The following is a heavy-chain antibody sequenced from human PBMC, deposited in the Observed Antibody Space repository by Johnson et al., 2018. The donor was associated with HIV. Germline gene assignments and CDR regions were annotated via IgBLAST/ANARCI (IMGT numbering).Heavy chain of an antibody. Sequence: VQLVESGGGVVQPGRSLRLSCAASGFTFSSYAMHWVRQAPGKGLEWVAVISYDGSNKYYADSVKGRFTISRDNSKNSLYLQMNRLSPEDTAVYFCARGRAAALDIEAVDIWGQGTMVTVSS. CDR1: GFTFSSYA. D-gene: IGHD6-25*01. V-gene: IGHV3-30*04. CDR2: ISYDGSNK. J-gene: IGHJ3*02. CDR3: ARGRAAALDIEAVDI.